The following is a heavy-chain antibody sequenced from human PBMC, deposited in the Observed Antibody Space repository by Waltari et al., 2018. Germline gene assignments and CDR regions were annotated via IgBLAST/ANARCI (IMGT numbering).Heavy chain of an antibody. V-gene: IGHV4-61*02. J-gene: IGHJ4*02. D-gene: IGHD5-12*01. CDR3: ARERSGYED. Sequence: QVQLQESGPGLVKPSQTLSLTCTVSGGSISSGSYYWSWIRQPAGKGLEGIGRIYTSGSTNYNPSLKSRVTIAVDTSKNQVSLKRSSVTAADTAVYYCARERSGYEDWGQGTLVTVSS. CDR1: GGSISSGSYY. CDR2: IYTSGST.